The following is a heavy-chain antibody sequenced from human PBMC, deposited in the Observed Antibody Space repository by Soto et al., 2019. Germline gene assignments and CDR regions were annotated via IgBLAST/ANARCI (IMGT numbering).Heavy chain of an antibody. CDR1: GFTFSSYA. Sequence: WSLRLSCAASGFTFSSYAMTWVRQAPGKGLEWVSAISGGDGSPSYADSVKGRFIISRDNSKNTLYLHMNRLRADDTAAYYCAKWHTYNYDSLAFSGFDCWGQGTQVTVSS. V-gene: IGHV3-23*01. CDR2: ISGGDGSP. D-gene: IGHD3-16*01. J-gene: IGHJ4*02. CDR3: AKWHTYNYDSLAFSGFDC.